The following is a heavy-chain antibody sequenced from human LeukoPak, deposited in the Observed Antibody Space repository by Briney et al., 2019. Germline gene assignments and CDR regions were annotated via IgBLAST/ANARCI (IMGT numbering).Heavy chain of an antibody. D-gene: IGHD5/OR15-5a*01. J-gene: IGHJ4*02. V-gene: IGHV4-4*09. CDR2: IYTSGST. Sequence: SETLSLTCTVSGGSISSYYWSWIRQPPGKGLEWIGYIYTSGSTNYNPSLKSRVTISVDTSKNQFSLKLSSVTAADTAVYYCARRSPLYDGTTYFDYWGQGTLVTVSS. CDR3: ARRSPLYDGTTYFDY. CDR1: GGSISSYY.